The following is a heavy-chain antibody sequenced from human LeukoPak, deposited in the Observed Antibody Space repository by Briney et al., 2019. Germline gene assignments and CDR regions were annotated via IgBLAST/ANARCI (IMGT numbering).Heavy chain of an antibody. CDR1: GGTFSSYA. CDR2: IIPIFGTA. Sequence: ASVKVSCKASGGTFSSYAISWVRQAPGQGLEWMGGIIPIFGTANYAQKFQGRVTITADESTSTAYMEPSSLRSEDTAVYYCARGNVVVPAAIAGTNYYYGMDVWGQGTTVTVSS. J-gene: IGHJ6*02. D-gene: IGHD2-2*02. CDR3: ARGNVVVPAAIAGTNYYYGMDV. V-gene: IGHV1-69*13.